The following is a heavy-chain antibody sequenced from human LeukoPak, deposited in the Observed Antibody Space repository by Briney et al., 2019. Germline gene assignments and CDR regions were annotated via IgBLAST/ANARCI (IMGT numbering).Heavy chain of an antibody. CDR1: GYTFSSYG. V-gene: IGHV1-18*04. CDR2: SNAHHGNT. Sequence: GASVTVTCKASGYTFSSYGINWVRQPPGQGLEWMGCSNAHHGNTNYAQKLQGRVTMTRDTSTSTAYVQMKSLRSDDTAVYYCARGFAVAGTISPFDPWGQGTLVTVSS. D-gene: IGHD6-19*01. J-gene: IGHJ5*02. CDR3: ARGFAVAGTISPFDP.